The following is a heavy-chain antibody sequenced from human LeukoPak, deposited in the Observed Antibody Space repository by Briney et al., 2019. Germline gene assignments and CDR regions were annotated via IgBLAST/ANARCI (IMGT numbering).Heavy chain of an antibody. Sequence: SETLSLTCTVSGGSISSYYWSWIRQPPGKGLEWIGYIYYSGSTNYNPSLKSRVTISVDTSKNQFSLKLSSVTAADTAVYYCARTAKSSYYYYYYMDVWGKGTTVTVSS. V-gene: IGHV4-59*01. CDR3: ARTAKSSYYYYYYMDV. CDR2: IYYSGST. J-gene: IGHJ6*03. CDR1: GGSISSYY. D-gene: IGHD2-21*02.